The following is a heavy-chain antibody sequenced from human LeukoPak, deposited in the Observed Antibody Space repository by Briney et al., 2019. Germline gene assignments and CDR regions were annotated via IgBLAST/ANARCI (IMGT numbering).Heavy chain of an antibody. CDR3: ARRMVLNYYGSGRYFDY. V-gene: IGHV4-4*02. CDR2: IYHSGST. J-gene: IGHJ4*02. D-gene: IGHD3-10*01. Sequence: SETLSLTCAVSGGSISSSNWWSWVRQPPGKGLEWIGEIYHSGSTNYNPSLKSRVTISVDTSKNQFSLKLSSVTAADTAVYYCARRMVLNYYGSGRYFDYWGQGTLVTVSS. CDR1: GGSISSSNW.